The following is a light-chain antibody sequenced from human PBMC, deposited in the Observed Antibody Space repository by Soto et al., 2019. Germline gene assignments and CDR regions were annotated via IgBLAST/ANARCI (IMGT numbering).Light chain of an antibody. Sequence: ERVMTQSPATLSVSPGERVTLSCRASQSVSSNLAWYQQKPGQAPRLLIYGASTRATGIPARFSGSGSGTEFTLTISSLQSEDFAVYSCQQYNNWPPLTFGGGTKVEIK. CDR1: QSVSSN. CDR3: QQYNNWPPLT. J-gene: IGKJ4*01. CDR2: GAS. V-gene: IGKV3-15*01.